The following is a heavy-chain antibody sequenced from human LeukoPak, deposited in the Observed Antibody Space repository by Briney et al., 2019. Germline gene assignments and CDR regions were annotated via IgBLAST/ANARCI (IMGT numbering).Heavy chain of an antibody. D-gene: IGHD3-22*01. V-gene: IGHV4-34*01. CDR3: ARSTFLWYYYDSSGYQLDY. Sequence: SETLSLTCAVYGGSFSVYYWSWIRQPPGKGLEWIGEINHSGSTNYNPSLKSRVTISVDTSKNQFSLKLSSVTAADTAVYYCARSTFLWYYYDSSGYQLDYWGQGTLVTVSS. J-gene: IGHJ4*02. CDR1: GGSFSVYY. CDR2: INHSGST.